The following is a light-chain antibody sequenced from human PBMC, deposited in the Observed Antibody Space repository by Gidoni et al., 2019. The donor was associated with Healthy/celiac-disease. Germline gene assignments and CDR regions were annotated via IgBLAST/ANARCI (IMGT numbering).Light chain of an antibody. Sequence: DIQMNQSPSSLSASVGDRVTITCRASQSISSYLNLYQQQPGKAPKLLIYAASSLQSGVPSRFSGSGSGTDFTLTISSLQPEDFATYYCQQSYSTPWTFGQGTKVEIK. CDR1: QSISSY. CDR2: AAS. J-gene: IGKJ1*01. V-gene: IGKV1-39*01. CDR3: QQSYSTPWT.